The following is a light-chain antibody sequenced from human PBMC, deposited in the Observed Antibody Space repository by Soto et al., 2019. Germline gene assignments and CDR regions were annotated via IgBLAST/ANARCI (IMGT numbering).Light chain of an antibody. CDR2: GAS. Sequence: IVLTQSPATLSLSPWERVTLSCRASQSVSSYLAWYQQKPGQAPRLLIYGASNRATGVPARISGSVSGTEFTLTIASLQSEDFAVYYCQQYSSWLWTFGQGTKVDIK. J-gene: IGKJ1*01. CDR3: QQYSSWLWT. CDR1: QSVSSY. V-gene: IGKV3-15*01.